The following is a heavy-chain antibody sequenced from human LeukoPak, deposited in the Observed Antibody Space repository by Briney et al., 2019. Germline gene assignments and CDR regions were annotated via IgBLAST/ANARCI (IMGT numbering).Heavy chain of an antibody. CDR2: IYTSGST. Sequence: SETLSLTCTVSDGSISSYYWSWIRQPAGKGLEWIGRIYTSGSTNYNPSLKSRVTMSVDTSKNQFSLKLSSVTAADTAVYYCARAKRYRYYDSSGYSSESDWFDPWGQGTLVTVSS. CDR1: DGSISSYY. CDR3: ARAKRYRYYDSSGYSSESDWFDP. J-gene: IGHJ5*02. D-gene: IGHD3-22*01. V-gene: IGHV4-4*07.